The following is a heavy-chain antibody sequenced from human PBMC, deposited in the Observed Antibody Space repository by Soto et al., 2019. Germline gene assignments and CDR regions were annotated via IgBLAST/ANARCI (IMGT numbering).Heavy chain of an antibody. Sequence: GGSLRLSCVGSGFTFSSNWMTWVRQAPGKGLEWVAVISYDGSNKYYADSVKGRFTISRDNSKNTLYLQMNSLRAEDTAVYYCAKVQEVAPEDDYWGQGTLVTVSS. J-gene: IGHJ4*02. CDR1: GFTFSSNW. CDR3: AKVQEVAPEDDY. D-gene: IGHD2-15*01. V-gene: IGHV3-30*18. CDR2: ISYDGSNK.